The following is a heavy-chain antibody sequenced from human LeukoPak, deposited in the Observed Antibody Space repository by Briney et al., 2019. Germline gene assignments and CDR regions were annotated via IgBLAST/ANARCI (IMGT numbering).Heavy chain of an antibody. J-gene: IGHJ4*02. Sequence: GGSRRLSCAAAGFTFSSDGMHWVRQAQSKGLEWVGVIWYDGSNKYYADSGKGRSTISRDNSKNTLYLQMNSLRAEDTAVYYCAKDVYYYDSSGCPFDYWGQGTLVTVSS. CDR2: IWYDGSNK. D-gene: IGHD3-22*01. CDR3: AKDVYYYDSSGCPFDY. CDR1: GFTFSSDG. V-gene: IGHV3-33*06.